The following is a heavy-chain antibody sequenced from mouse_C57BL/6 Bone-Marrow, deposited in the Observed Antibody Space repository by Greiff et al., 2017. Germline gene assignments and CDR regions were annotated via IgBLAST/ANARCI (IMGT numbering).Heavy chain of an antibody. V-gene: IGHV7-3*01. CDR1: GFTFTDYY. CDR2: IRNKANGYTT. Sequence: VQLKESGGGLVQPGGSLSLSCAASGFTFTDYYMSWVRQPPGKALEWLGFIRNKANGYTTEYSASVKGRFTISRDNSQSILYLQMNALRAEDSATYYCARYTSYAFYAMDYWGQGTSVTVSS. J-gene: IGHJ4*01. CDR3: ARYTSYAFYAMDY. D-gene: IGHD6-5*01.